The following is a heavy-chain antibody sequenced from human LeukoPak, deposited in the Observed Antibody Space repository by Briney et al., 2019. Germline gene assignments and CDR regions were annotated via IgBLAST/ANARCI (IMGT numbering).Heavy chain of an antibody. CDR3: ANSGSYKYYFDY. V-gene: IGHV4-30-4*01. D-gene: IGHD1-26*01. CDR1: GGSISSGDYY. CDR2: IYYSGST. J-gene: IGHJ4*02. Sequence: PSETLSLTCTVSGGSISSGDYYWSWIRQPPGKGLEWIGYIYYSGSTYYNPSLKSRATISVDTSKNQFSLKLSSVTAADTAVYYCANSGSYKYYFDYWGQGTLVTVSS.